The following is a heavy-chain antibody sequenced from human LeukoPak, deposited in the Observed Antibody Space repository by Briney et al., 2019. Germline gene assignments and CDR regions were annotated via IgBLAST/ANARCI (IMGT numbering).Heavy chain of an antibody. CDR3: AREGSSYYDSSGYFPLHDAFDI. CDR2: VIPIFGTA. Sequence: SVKVSCKASGGTFSSYAISWVRQAPGQGLEWMGGVIPIFGTANYVQKFQGRVTITTDESTSTAYMERSSLRPEDTAVYYCAREGSSYYDSSGYFPLHDAFDIWGQGTMVTVSS. J-gene: IGHJ3*02. CDR1: GGTFSSYA. V-gene: IGHV1-69*05. D-gene: IGHD3-22*01.